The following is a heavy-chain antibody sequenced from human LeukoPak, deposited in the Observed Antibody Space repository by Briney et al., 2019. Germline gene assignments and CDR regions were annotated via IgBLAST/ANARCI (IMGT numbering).Heavy chain of an antibody. CDR3: AELRYYYDSSGSGGYYFDY. D-gene: IGHD3-22*01. CDR1: GGSISSSSCY. CDR2: IYYSGST. Sequence: SETLSLTCTVSGGSISSSSCYWGWIRQPPGKGLEWIGSIYYSGSTYYNPSLKSRVTISVDTSKNQFSLKLSSVTAADTAVYYCAELRYYYDSSGSGGYYFDYWGQGTLVTVSS. J-gene: IGHJ4*02. V-gene: IGHV4-39*01.